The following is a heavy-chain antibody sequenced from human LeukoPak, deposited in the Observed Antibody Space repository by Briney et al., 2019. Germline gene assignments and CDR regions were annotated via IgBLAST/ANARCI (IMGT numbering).Heavy chain of an antibody. CDR2: IRSETFGGTT. D-gene: IGHD4-23*01. CDR3: TREQLGGNPAHYHYYYMDG. V-gene: IGHV3-49*04. CDR1: GFAFGDYA. J-gene: IGHJ6*03. Sequence: RSGGSLRLSCTSSGFAFGDYALSWVRQAPGKGLEWVGFIRSETFGGTTEYAASVKGRFTISRTDSISIAYLHMNSLKTEDTAVYYRTREQLGGNPAHYHYYYMDGLGKGT.